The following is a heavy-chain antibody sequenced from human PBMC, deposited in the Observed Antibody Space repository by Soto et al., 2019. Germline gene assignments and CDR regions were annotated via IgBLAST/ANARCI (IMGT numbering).Heavy chain of an antibody. CDR3: ARASAGSWSLPQTYNWFDP. Sequence: GESLKISCKGSGYSFTSYWISWVRQMPGKGLEWMGRIDPSDSYTNYSPSFQGHVTISADKSISTAYLQWSSLKASDTAMYYCARASAGSWSLPQTYNWFDPWGQGTLVTVSS. V-gene: IGHV5-10-1*01. CDR1: GYSFTSYW. J-gene: IGHJ5*02. CDR2: IDPSDSYT. D-gene: IGHD6-13*01.